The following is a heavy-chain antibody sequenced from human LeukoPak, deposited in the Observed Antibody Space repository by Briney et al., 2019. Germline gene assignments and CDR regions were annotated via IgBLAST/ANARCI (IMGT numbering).Heavy chain of an antibody. V-gene: IGHV3-20*04. CDR1: GFTFDDYG. Sequence: PGGSLRLSCAASGFTFDDYGMSWLRQAPGKGLGWVSGINWNGGSTGYADSVKGRFTISRDNAKNSLYLQMNSLRAEDPALYYCARVLRPGLYYYGSGVKWFDPWGQGTLSPSPQ. CDR3: ARVLRPGLYYYGSGVKWFDP. J-gene: IGHJ5*02. CDR2: INWNGGST. D-gene: IGHD3-10*01.